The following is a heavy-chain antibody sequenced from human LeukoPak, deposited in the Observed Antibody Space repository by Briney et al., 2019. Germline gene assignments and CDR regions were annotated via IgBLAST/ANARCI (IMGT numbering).Heavy chain of an antibody. Sequence: ASVKVSCKASGYTFTGYYMHWVRQAPGQGLEWMGWINPNSGGTNYAQKFQGRVTMTRDTSISTAYMELSRLRSDDTAVYYCARPATYYDFWSGYSTYYFDYWGQGTLVTVSS. D-gene: IGHD3-3*01. V-gene: IGHV1-2*02. CDR2: INPNSGGT. J-gene: IGHJ4*02. CDR3: ARPATYYDFWSGYSTYYFDY. CDR1: GYTFTGYY.